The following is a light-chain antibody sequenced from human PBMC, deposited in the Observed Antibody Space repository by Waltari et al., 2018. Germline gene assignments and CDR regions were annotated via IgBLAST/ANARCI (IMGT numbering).Light chain of an antibody. CDR1: SSHVGGSTP. J-gene: IGLJ1*01. V-gene: IGLV2-14*01. Sequence: QSALTQPPSVSASPGPSITVSCTGPSSHVGGSTPVSWYQQHPGKAPKVMIYDVTNRPSGVSNRFSGSKAGNTASLTISGLQAEDEADYYCSSYTSSATLVFGTGTKVTVL. CDR2: DVT. CDR3: SSYTSSATLV.